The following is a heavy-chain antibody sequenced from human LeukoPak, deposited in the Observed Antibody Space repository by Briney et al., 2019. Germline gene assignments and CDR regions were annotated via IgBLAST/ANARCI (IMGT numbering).Heavy chain of an antibody. CDR2: IIPIFGTA. Sequence: SVTVSCKASGGTFSSYAISWVRQAPGQGLEWMGGIIPIFGTANYAQKFQGRVTITADKSTSTAYMELSSLRSEDTAVYYCARDRWDYSNYLNYYYYYMDVWGKGTTVTVSS. J-gene: IGHJ6*03. CDR3: ARDRWDYSNYLNYYYYYMDV. CDR1: GGTFSSYA. V-gene: IGHV1-69*06. D-gene: IGHD4-11*01.